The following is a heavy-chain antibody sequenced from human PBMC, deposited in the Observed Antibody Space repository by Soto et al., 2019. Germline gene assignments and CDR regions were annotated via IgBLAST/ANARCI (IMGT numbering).Heavy chain of an antibody. J-gene: IGHJ5*02. Sequence: QVQLVQSGAEVKRPGSSVKLSCKASGGTFTYYGISWVRQAPGQGLEWMGGIIPIIGPATYAQKFQGRLTITADQSTSTAYMQLSSLGSEDTALYYCGRNLGTTIAGPPRRKTYGWLDPWGQGTLVTVSS. CDR3: GRNLGTTIAGPPRRKTYGWLDP. D-gene: IGHD3-22*01. V-gene: IGHV1-69*01. CDR2: IIPIIGPA. CDR1: GGTFTYYG.